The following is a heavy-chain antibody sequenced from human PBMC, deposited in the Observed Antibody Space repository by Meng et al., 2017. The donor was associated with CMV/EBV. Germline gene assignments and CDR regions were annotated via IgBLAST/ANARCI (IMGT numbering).Heavy chain of an antibody. CDR3: ARGAPIFGVVIAWRGYYGMDV. Sequence: ASVKVSCKASGYTFTGYYMHWVRQAPGQGLEWMGWINPNSGGTNYAQKFQGRVTMTRDTSISTAYMELRSLRSDDTAVYYCARGAPIFGVVIAWRGYYGMDVWGQGTTVTVSS. V-gene: IGHV1-2*02. CDR1: GYTFTGYY. D-gene: IGHD3-3*01. J-gene: IGHJ6*02. CDR2: INPNSGGT.